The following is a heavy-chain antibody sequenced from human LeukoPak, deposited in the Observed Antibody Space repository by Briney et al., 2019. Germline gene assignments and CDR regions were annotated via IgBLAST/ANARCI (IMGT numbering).Heavy chain of an antibody. J-gene: IGHJ4*02. CDR3: ARGRGRSAARHYFDY. V-gene: IGHV4-34*01. CDR2: INHSGST. D-gene: IGHD6-6*01. CDR1: GFTFSSYW. Sequence: GSLRLSCAASGFTFSSYWMSWVRQPPGKGLEWIGEINHSGSTNYNPSLKSRVTISVDTSKNQFSLKLSSVTAADTAVYYCARGRGRSAARHYFDYWGQGTLVTVSS.